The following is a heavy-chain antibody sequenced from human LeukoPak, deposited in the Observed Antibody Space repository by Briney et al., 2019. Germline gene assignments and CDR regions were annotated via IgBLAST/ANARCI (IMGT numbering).Heavy chain of an antibody. CDR1: GFIFSGST. Sequence: LSGGSLRLSCAASGFIFSGSTMHWVRQASGKGLEWVGRIRSKAHSYATAYAASLKGRFTISRDDSKNTAYLQLNSLKTEDTAVYYCARRGGSPKDYYYGMDVWGQGTTVIVSS. CDR3: ARRGGSPKDYYYGMDV. J-gene: IGHJ6*02. D-gene: IGHD1-26*01. V-gene: IGHV3-73*01. CDR2: IRSKAHSYAT.